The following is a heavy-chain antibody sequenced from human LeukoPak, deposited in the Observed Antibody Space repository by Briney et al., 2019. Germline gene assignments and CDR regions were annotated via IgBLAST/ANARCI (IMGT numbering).Heavy chain of an antibody. V-gene: IGHV3-7*01. CDR2: INQDGSEK. CDR3: ARSGYDPWYYYYMDV. Sequence: PGGSLRLSCAASGFTFSSYWMSWVRQAPGEGLEWVANINQDGSEKFDVDSVKGRFTISRDNAKNSLYLQMNSLRAEDTAVYYCARSGYDPWYYYYMDVWGKGTTVTVSS. J-gene: IGHJ6*03. CDR1: GFTFSSYW. D-gene: IGHD5-12*01.